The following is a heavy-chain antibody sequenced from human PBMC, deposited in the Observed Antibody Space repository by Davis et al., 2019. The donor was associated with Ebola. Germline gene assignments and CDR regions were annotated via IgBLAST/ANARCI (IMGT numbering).Heavy chain of an antibody. CDR1: GFTFGDYA. CDR3: TRSDYSGSYTRYYWYFDL. V-gene: IGHV3-49*04. CDR2: IRSKAYGGTT. J-gene: IGHJ2*01. D-gene: IGHD1-26*01. Sequence: PGGSLRLSCTASGFTFGDYAMSWVRQAPGKGLEWVGFIRSKAYGGTTEYAASVKGRFTISRDDSKSIAYLQMNSLKTEDTAVYYCTRSDYSGSYTRYYWYFDLWGRGTLVTVSS.